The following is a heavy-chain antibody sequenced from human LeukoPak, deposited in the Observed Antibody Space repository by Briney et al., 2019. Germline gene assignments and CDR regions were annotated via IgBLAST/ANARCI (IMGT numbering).Heavy chain of an antibody. CDR2: ISSRSTYL. J-gene: IGHJ3*02. D-gene: IGHD2-21*02. CDR3: ARRSYCGGDCYGSDAFDI. Sequence: PGGSLRLSCAASGFTLSIYSMNWVRQAPGKGLEWVSSISSRSTYLDYADSLKGRFTISRDNAKNSLYLQMNSLRAEDTAVYYCARRSYCGGDCYGSDAFDIWGQGTMVTVSS. CDR1: GFTLSIYS. V-gene: IGHV3-21*01.